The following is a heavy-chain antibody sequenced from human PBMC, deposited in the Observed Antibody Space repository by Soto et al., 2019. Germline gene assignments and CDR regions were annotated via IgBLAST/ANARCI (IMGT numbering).Heavy chain of an antibody. D-gene: IGHD3-3*02. CDR2: IIPLFRTP. CDR1: GGTFRNYA. J-gene: IGHJ6*02. Sequence: QVQLVQSGAEVKEPGSSVKISCQASGGTFRNYALSWVRQAPGQGLEWMGGIIPLFRTPDYAQKFQGRVTITADESTSTAYMELSSLRSEDTAIYYCARDNGRPQLGGNYYYITDVWGQGTTITVSS. CDR3: ARDNGRPQLGGNYYYITDV. V-gene: IGHV1-69*12.